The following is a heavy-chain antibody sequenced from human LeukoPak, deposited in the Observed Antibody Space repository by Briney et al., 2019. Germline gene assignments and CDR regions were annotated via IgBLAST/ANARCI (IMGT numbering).Heavy chain of an antibody. CDR3: ARGQYYDFWSGYDNWFDP. CDR2: IYPGDSDT. J-gene: IGHJ5*02. D-gene: IGHD3-3*01. CDR1: GYGFTSYW. V-gene: IGHV5-51*01. Sequence: GESLQISFQGSGYGFTSYWIGWVRQMPGKGLEWMGIIYPGDSDTRYSPSFQGQVTISADKSISTAYLQWSSLKASDTAMYYCARGQYYDFWSGYDNWFDPWGQGTLVTVSS.